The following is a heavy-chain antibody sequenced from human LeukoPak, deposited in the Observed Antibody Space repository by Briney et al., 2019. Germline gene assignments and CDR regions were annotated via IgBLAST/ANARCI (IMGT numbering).Heavy chain of an antibody. V-gene: IGHV3-23*01. CDR3: AKDELGITMIYFDY. J-gene: IGHJ4*02. Sequence: GGSLRLSCAASGFTFSSYAMSWVRQAPGKGLEWVSAISGSGGGTYYADSVKGRFTISRDNSKNTLYLQMNSLRAEDTAVYYCAKDELGITMIYFDYWGQGTLVTVSS. D-gene: IGHD3-22*01. CDR1: GFTFSSYA. CDR2: ISGSGGGT.